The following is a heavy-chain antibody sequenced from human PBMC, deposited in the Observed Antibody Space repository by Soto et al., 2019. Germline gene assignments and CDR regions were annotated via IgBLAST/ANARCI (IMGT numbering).Heavy chain of an antibody. CDR3: TTLSQVHSSSWRRDSYYYYGMDV. D-gene: IGHD6-13*01. J-gene: IGHJ6*04. CDR2: IKSKTDGGTT. CDR1: GFTFSNAW. V-gene: IGHV3-15*07. Sequence: PGGSLRLSCAASGFTFSNAWMNWVRQAPGKGLEWVGRIKSKTDGGTTDYAAPVKGRFTIPRDDSKNTLYLQMNSLKTEDTAVYYCTTLSQVHSSSWRRDSYYYYGMDVWGKGTTVTVSS.